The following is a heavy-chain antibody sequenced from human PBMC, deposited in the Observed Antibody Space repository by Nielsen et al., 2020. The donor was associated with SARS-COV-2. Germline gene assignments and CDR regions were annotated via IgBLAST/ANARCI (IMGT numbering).Heavy chain of an antibody. CDR1: GYTFTSYY. D-gene: IGHD2/OR15-2a*01. J-gene: IGHJ4*02. CDR2: INPSGGST. Sequence: ASVKVSCKASGYTFTSYYMHWVRQAPGQGLEWMGIINPSGGSTSYAQKFQGRVTMTRDTSTSTVYMELSSLRSEDTAVYYCTTDQHELRPVEYSISYYFHYWGQGTLVTVSS. CDR3: TTDQHELRPVEYSISYYFHY. V-gene: IGHV1-46*01.